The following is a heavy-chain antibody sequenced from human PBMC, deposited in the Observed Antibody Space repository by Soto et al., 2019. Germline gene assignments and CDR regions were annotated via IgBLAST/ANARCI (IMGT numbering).Heavy chain of an antibody. CDR3: ARVLDYYYGMDV. CDR1: GYTFTSYA. CDR2: IDAGNGNT. V-gene: IGHV1-3*01. J-gene: IGHJ6*02. Sequence: QVQLVQSGAEVKRPGASVKVSCKASGYTFTSYALHWVRQAPGQRLEWMGRIDAGNGNTKYSQKFQGRVTITRDTSANTAYMELSSLRSEDTAVYYCARVLDYYYGMDVWGQGTTVTVSS.